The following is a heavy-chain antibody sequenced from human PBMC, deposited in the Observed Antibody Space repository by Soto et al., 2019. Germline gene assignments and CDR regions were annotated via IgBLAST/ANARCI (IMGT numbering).Heavy chain of an antibody. CDR3: ARGYSGSYYYYGMDV. V-gene: IGHV1-46*01. D-gene: IGHD1-26*01. J-gene: IGHJ6*02. CDR1: GYTFTSYY. CDR2: INPSGGST. Sequence: GASVKVSCKASGYTFTSYYMHWVRQAPGQGLEWMRIINPSGGSTSYAQKFQGRVTMTRDTSMSTVYMELSSLRSEDTAVYYCARGYSGSYYYYGMDVWGQGTTVTVS.